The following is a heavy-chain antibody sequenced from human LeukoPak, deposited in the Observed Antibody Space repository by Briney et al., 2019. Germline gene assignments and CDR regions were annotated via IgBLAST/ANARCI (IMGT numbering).Heavy chain of an antibody. CDR3: ARDHDSADAFDV. Sequence: ASVKVSCKASGGTFSSYAISWVRQAPGQGLEWMGLINPSGGSTSYAQKFQGRVTMTRDMSTTTVYMELSSLRSEDTAVYYCARDHDSADAFDVWGQGTMVTVSS. V-gene: IGHV1-46*01. CDR1: GGTFSSYA. CDR2: INPSGGST. J-gene: IGHJ3*01. D-gene: IGHD2-21*02.